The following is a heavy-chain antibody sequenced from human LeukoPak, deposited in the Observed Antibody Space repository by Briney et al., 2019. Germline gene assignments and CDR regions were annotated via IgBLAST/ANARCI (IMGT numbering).Heavy chain of an antibody. V-gene: IGHV3-48*04. Sequence: GGSLRLSCAASGFTFSSYAMSWVRQAPGKGLEWVSYITTSGSTIYYADSVKGRFTISRDNAKNSLYLQMNSLRVEDTAVYYCARDGFVGAADYWGQGTLVTVSS. CDR3: ARDGFVGAADY. CDR1: GFTFSSYA. D-gene: IGHD6-13*01. J-gene: IGHJ4*02. CDR2: ITTSGSTI.